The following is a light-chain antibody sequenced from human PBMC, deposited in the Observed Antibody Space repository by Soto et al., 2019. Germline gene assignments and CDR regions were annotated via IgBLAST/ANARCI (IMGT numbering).Light chain of an antibody. J-gene: IGKJ3*01. CDR2: DAS. CDR3: QQYNNDLLT. CDR1: QSMRRS. Sequence: DIQMTKSLSTLSASVGDRVTITGRTSQSMRRSLAWYQQKRGIADNLLIYDASSLESGVPSRFSGSGFGTEFSLTISGLQPDDFATYYGQQYNNDLLTFGPGTKLD. V-gene: IGKV1-5*01.